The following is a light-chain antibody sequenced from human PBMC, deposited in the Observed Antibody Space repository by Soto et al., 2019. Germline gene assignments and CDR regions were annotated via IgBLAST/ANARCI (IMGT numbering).Light chain of an antibody. J-gene: IGLJ1*01. Sequence: QSALTQPRSVSGSPGQSVTISCTGTSSDVGTYNFVSWYQQHPGKAPKFMIYDVTKRPSGVPDRFSGSKSGNTASLTISGLQAEDEAGYYCCSYVGSYTSYVFGTGTKLTVL. CDR1: SSDVGTYNF. CDR3: CSYVGSYTSYV. V-gene: IGLV2-11*01. CDR2: DVT.